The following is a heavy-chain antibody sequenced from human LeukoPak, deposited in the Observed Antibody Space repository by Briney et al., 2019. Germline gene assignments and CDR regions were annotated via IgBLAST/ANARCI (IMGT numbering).Heavy chain of an antibody. J-gene: IGHJ4*02. Sequence: GGSLRLSCAASGFKFGSFSMGWVRQAPGKGLEWLSYITSSSSATYYADSLIGRFTISRDNAKNSLYLQINSLRVDDTAVYYCARATASYGDSAFWGQGTLVTVSS. CDR3: ARATASYGDSAF. CDR1: GFKFGSFS. CDR2: ITSSSSAT. D-gene: IGHD5-18*01. V-gene: IGHV3-48*04.